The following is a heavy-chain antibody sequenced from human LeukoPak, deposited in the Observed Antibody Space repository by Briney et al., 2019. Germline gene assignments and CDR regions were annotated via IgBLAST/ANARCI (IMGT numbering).Heavy chain of an antibody. Sequence: SETLSLTCAVYGGSFSGYYWSWIRQPPGRGLEWIGEINHSGSTNYNPSLKSRVTISVDTSKNQFSLKLSSVTAADAAVYYCARGVENDYVWGSYRYRGSPFDPWGQGTLVTVSS. D-gene: IGHD3-16*02. CDR2: INHSGST. V-gene: IGHV4-34*01. CDR1: GGSFSGYY. J-gene: IGHJ5*02. CDR3: ARGVENDYVWGSYRYRGSPFDP.